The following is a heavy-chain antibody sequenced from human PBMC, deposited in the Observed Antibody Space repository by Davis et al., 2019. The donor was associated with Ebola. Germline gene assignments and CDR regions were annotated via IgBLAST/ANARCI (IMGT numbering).Heavy chain of an antibody. D-gene: IGHD3/OR15-3a*01. CDR1: GFTSSGFTFSDYD. V-gene: IGHV3-23*01. J-gene: IGHJ4*02. Sequence: GESLKISCAASGFTSSGFTFSDYDMNWVRQAPGRGLEWVSEISAIGGDIGYADSVKGRFTISRDNLKNTVFLQLNNLRVDDTAMYYCAKATGHRGLSYFDYWGQGTLLTVSS. CDR3: AKATGHRGLSYFDY. CDR2: ISAIGGDI.